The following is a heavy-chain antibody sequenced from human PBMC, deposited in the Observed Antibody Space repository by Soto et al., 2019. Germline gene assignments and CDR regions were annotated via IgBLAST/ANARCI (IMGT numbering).Heavy chain of an antibody. CDR3: ARVLRVPYYYDSSGYGGSY. CDR2: IYYSGST. J-gene: IGHJ4*02. CDR1: GGSISSGDYY. D-gene: IGHD3-22*01. V-gene: IGHV4-30-4*01. Sequence: SETLSLTCTVSGGSISSGDYYWSWIRQPPGKGLEWIGYIYYSGSTYYNPSLKSRVTISVDTSKNQFSLKLSSVTAADTAVYYCARVLRVPYYYDSSGYGGSYWGQGTLVTVSS.